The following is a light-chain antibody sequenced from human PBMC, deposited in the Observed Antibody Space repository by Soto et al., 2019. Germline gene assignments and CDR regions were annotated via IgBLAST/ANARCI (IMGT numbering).Light chain of an antibody. CDR3: QQRSNWPRT. J-gene: IGKJ1*01. V-gene: IGKV3-11*01. CDR1: QSVSSY. Sequence: EIVLTQSPATLSLSPGERATLSCRASQSVSSYLAWYQQKPGQAPRLLIYDASNRATGIPARFSGSGSGTDCTLTISSLEPEEFAVYYCQQRSNWPRTFGQGTKVEIK. CDR2: DAS.